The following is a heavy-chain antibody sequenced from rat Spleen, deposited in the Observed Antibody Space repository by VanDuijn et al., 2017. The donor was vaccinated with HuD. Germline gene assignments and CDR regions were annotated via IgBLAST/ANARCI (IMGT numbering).Heavy chain of an antibody. J-gene: IGHJ2*01. CDR2: ISSGGGAT. CDR1: GFTFSDYY. V-gene: IGHV5-25*01. Sequence: EVQLVESGGGLVQPGRSLKLSCAASGFTFSDYYMAWVRQAPKKGLEWVASISSGGGATYYPDSVKGRFSISRDNVKSTLYLQMDSLRSEDTATYYCTRHEDYFDYWGQGVMVTVSS. CDR3: TRHEDYFDY.